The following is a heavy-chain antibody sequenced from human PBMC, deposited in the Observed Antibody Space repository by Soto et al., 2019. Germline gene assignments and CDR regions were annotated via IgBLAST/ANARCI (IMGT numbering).Heavy chain of an antibody. J-gene: IGHJ6*03. Sequence: ESGGGVVQPGRSLRLSCAASGFTFSSYGMHWVRQAPGKGLEWVAVISYDGSNKYYADSVKGRFTISRDNSKNTLYLQMNSLRAEDTAVYYCAKDPVVPAANIYYYYYMDVWGKGTTVTVSS. V-gene: IGHV3-30*18. D-gene: IGHD2-2*01. CDR3: AKDPVVPAANIYYYYYMDV. CDR2: ISYDGSNK. CDR1: GFTFSSYG.